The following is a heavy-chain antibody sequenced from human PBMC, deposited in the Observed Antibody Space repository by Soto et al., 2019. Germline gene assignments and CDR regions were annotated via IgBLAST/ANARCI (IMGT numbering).Heavy chain of an antibody. D-gene: IGHD6-6*01. V-gene: IGHV4-34*01. CDR2: INHSGST. Sequence: SETLSLTCAVYGGSFSGYYWSWIRQPPGKGLEWIGEINHSGSTNYNPSLKSRVTISVDTSKNQFSLKLSSVTAADTAVYYCARETDLEYSSSSGFDYWGQGTLVTVSS. CDR3: ARETDLEYSSSSGFDY. J-gene: IGHJ4*02. CDR1: GGSFSGYY.